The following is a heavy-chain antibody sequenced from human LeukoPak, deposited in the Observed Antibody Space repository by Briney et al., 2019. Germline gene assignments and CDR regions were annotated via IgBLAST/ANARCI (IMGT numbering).Heavy chain of an antibody. J-gene: IGHJ4*02. CDR3: ASSHLYSSSWYLSGRFDF. V-gene: IGHV4-39*07. D-gene: IGHD6-13*01. CDR1: GGSISSSSYY. Sequence: PSETLSLTCTVSGGSISSSSYYWGWIRQPPGKGLEWIGSIYYSGSTYYNPSLKSRVTISVDTSKNQFSLKLSSVTAADTAVYYCASSHLYSSSWYLSGRFDFWGQGTLVTVSS. CDR2: IYYSGST.